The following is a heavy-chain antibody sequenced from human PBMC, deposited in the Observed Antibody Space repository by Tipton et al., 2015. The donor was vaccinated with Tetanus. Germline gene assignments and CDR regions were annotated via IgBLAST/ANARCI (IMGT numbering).Heavy chain of an antibody. J-gene: IGHJ4*02. D-gene: IGHD6-19*01. CDR3: ARRHGDSDWYFGY. Sequence: QLVQSGGEVKKPGDSLKLSCTASGYSFSNYWIAWVRQRPGKGLEWMGTIYPGDSDTRYSPSFQGRVTISADKSRSAAYLQWRSLRAYDTAMYYRARRHGDSDWYFGYWGRGTLVTVSS. V-gene: IGHV5-51*03. CDR1: GYSFSNYW. CDR2: IYPGDSDT.